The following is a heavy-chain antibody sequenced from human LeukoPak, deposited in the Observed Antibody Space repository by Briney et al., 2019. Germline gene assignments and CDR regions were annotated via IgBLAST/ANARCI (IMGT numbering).Heavy chain of an antibody. J-gene: IGHJ4*02. CDR2: INSDESST. CDR3: ARDKSGTFDY. V-gene: IGHV3-74*01. Sequence: GGSLRLCCAASGFTFSSYWMDWVRQVAGKGLVWVSRINSDESSTNYADSVKGRFTISRDNPKNTLYLQMNSLRAEDTAVYYCARDKSGTFDYWGQGTLVTVSS. D-gene: IGHD3-10*01. CDR1: GFTFSSYW.